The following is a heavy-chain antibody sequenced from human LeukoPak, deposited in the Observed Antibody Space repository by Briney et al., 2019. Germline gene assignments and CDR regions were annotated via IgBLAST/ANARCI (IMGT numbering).Heavy chain of an antibody. V-gene: IGHV3-21*01. J-gene: IGHJ4*02. D-gene: IGHD3-10*01. CDR2: ISGGGSYI. Sequence: GGSLRLSCAASGFTFRRYWMHWVRQAPGKGLEWVSSISGGGSYIYYADSVKGRFTISRDNAKSSLYLQMNSLRAEDTAVYYCVRFGVSGTWGQGTLVTVSS. CDR3: VRFGVSGT. CDR1: GFTFRRYW.